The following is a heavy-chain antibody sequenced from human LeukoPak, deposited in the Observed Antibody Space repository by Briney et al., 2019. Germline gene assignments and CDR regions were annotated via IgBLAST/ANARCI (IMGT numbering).Heavy chain of an antibody. D-gene: IGHD3-10*01. CDR2: LSWNSGSK. V-gene: IGHV3-9*01. Sequence: PGGSLRLSCAASGFTFDDYAMHWVRHAPGKGLEWGSGLSWNSGSKGYADSVKGRFTISRDNAKNSLYLQMDSLRAEDTALYYCAKDPYGSGRNPADYWGQGTLVTVSS. CDR3: AKDPYGSGRNPADY. J-gene: IGHJ4*02. CDR1: GFTFDDYA.